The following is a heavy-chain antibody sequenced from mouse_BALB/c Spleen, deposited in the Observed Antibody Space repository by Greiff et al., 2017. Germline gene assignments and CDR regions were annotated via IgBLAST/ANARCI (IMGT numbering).Heavy chain of an antibody. Sequence: EVKVVESGGGLVKPGGSLKLSCAASGFTFSSYAMSWVRQTPEKRLEWVASISSGGSTYYPDSVKGRFTISRDNARSILYLQMSSLRSEDTAMYYCARFAYGDYFDYWGQGTTLTVSS. J-gene: IGHJ2*01. V-gene: IGHV5-6-5*01. D-gene: IGHD1-1*01. CDR1: GFTFSSYA. CDR2: ISSGGST. CDR3: ARFAYGDYFDY.